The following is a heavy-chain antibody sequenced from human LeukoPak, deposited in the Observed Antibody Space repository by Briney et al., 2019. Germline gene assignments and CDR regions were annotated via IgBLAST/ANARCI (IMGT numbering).Heavy chain of an antibody. CDR1: GGTFSSYA. CDR2: IIPIFGTA. Sequence: SVKVSCEASGGTFSSYAISWVRQAPGQGLEWMGGIIPIFGTANYAQKFQGRVTITADKSTSTAYMELSSLRSEDTAVYYCARDLSGVALGYWGQGTLVTVSS. J-gene: IGHJ4*02. CDR3: ARDLSGVALGY. D-gene: IGHD3-10*01. V-gene: IGHV1-69*06.